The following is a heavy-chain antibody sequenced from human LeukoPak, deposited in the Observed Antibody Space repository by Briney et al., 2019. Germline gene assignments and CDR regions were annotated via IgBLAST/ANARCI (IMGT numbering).Heavy chain of an antibody. V-gene: IGHV3-23*01. D-gene: IGHD6-6*01. J-gene: IGHJ5*02. CDR3: AKDLYSSSSHDKFDP. CDR1: GFTFSSYA. Sequence: GGSLRLSCAASGFTFSSYAMSWVRQAPGKGLEWVSAISGSGGSTYYADSVKGRFTISRDNSKNTLYLQMNSLRAEDTAVYYCAKDLYSSSSHDKFDPWGQGTLDPVSS. CDR2: ISGSGGST.